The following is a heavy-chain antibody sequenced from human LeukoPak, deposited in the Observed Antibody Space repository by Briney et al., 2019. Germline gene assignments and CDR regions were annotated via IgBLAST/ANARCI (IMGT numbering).Heavy chain of an antibody. V-gene: IGHV3-64*05. J-gene: IGHJ4*02. CDR1: GFTFSSFA. Sequence: SGGSLRLSCAASGFTFSSFAMSWVRQAPGKGLEHVSAIRSDGDRTYYADSVKGRFTISRDNSKNTLYVQMSSLRAEDTAVYYCVKDQDDHVWSSYNYNIDYWGQGTLVTVSS. CDR3: VKDQDDHVWSSYNYNIDY. CDR2: IRSDGDRT. D-gene: IGHD3-16*01.